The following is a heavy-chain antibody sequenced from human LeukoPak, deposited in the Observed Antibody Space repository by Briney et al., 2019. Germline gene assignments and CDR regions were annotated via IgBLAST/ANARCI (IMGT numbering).Heavy chain of an antibody. CDR2: ISYDGSNK. V-gene: IGHV3-30*18. CDR1: GFTFSSYG. D-gene: IGHD3-22*01. CDR3: AKGGLSGYYFQH. Sequence: PGGSLRLSCAASGFTFSSYGMHWVRQAPGKGLEWVAVISYDGSNKYYADSVKGRFTISRDNSKNTLYLQMNSLRAEDTAVYYCAKGGLSGYYFQHWGQGTLVTDSS. J-gene: IGHJ1*01.